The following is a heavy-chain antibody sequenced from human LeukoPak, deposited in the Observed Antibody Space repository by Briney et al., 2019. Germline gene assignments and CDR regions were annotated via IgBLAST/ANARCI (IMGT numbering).Heavy chain of an antibody. Sequence: PSETLSLTCAVYGGSFSGYYWSWIRQPPGKGLEWIGEINHSGSTNYNPSLKSRVTISVDTSKNQFSLKLSSVTAADTAVYYCARAEYYDYVWGSYRSPFYYYYGMDVWGQGTTVTVSS. D-gene: IGHD3-16*02. V-gene: IGHV4-34*01. CDR3: ARAEYYDYVWGSYRSPFYYYYGMDV. J-gene: IGHJ6*02. CDR1: GGSFSGYY. CDR2: INHSGST.